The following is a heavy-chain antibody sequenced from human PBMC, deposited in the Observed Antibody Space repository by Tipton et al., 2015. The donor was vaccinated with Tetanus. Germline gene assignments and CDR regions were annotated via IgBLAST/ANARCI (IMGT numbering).Heavy chain of an antibody. CDR1: GDSIGRTSPY. J-gene: IGHJ5*02. CDR2: IYRRETT. Sequence: TLSLTCTVSGDSIGRTSPYWGWIRQPPGKDLEWIGSIYRRETTYYNPSLKSRLSISVDTSKNQFSLRLSSVTAADTAVYYCARDRHYCRGGNCYQDWFDPWGQGTLVTVSS. CDR3: ARDRHYCRGGNCYQDWFDP. V-gene: IGHV4-39*07. D-gene: IGHD2-15*01.